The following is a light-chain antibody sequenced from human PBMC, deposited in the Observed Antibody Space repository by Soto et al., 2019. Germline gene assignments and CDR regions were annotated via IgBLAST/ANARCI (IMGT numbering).Light chain of an antibody. CDR3: SSYSSSSTLYV. Sequence: QSVLTQPASVSGSPGQSITISCTGTSSDVGAYNYVSWYQQHPGKAPRLMICDVSNRPSGVSNRFSGSKSGNTASLTISGLQAEDEADYYCSSYSSSSTLYVFGTGTKFTVL. J-gene: IGLJ1*01. V-gene: IGLV2-14*01. CDR1: SSDVGAYNY. CDR2: DVS.